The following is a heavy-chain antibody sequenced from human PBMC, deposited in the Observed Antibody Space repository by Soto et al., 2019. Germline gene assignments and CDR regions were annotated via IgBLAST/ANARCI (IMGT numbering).Heavy chain of an antibody. J-gene: IGHJ4*02. CDR3: ASWAGYSK. CDR1: GYTFTNYD. Sequence: QVQLVQYGAEVKKPGASVKVSCKASGYTFTNYDINWVRQATGQGLEWMGWMRPNNGNTGYAQKFQGRVTMTRNTSINTAYMELSSLRSEDTAVYYCASWAGYSKWGQGTLVTVSS. D-gene: IGHD3-9*01. CDR2: MRPNNGNT. V-gene: IGHV1-8*01.